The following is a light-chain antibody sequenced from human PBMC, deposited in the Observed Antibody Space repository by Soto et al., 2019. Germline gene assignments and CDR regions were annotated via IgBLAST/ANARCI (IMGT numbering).Light chain of an antibody. CDR1: SSNIGTNS. Sequence: QSVLTQPPSASGTPGQRVTISCSGGSSNIGTNSVNWYQQLPGRAPTLLIYNNDLRPSGVPDRFSGSKSGTSASLAISGLQSEDEADYYCAAWDDSLNGFYVFGIGTKITVL. V-gene: IGLV1-44*01. CDR3: AAWDDSLNGFYV. J-gene: IGLJ1*01. CDR2: NND.